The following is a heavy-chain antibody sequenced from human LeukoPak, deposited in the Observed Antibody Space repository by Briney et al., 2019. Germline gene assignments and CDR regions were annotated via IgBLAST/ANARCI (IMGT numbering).Heavy chain of an antibody. CDR3: ARDPVVVTAIGWFDP. V-gene: IGHV4-59*12. Sequence: SETLSLTCTVSGGSISTYYWTWIRQPPGKGLEWIGYIHNSVTNSKPSLKSRVTMSVDTSKNQFSLKLSSVTAADTAVYYCARDPVVVTAIGWFDPWGQGTLVTVSS. CDR1: GGSISTYY. J-gene: IGHJ5*02. D-gene: IGHD2-21*02. CDR2: IHNSVT.